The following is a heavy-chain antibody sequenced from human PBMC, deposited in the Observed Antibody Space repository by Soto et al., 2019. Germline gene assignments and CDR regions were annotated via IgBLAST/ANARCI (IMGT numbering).Heavy chain of an antibody. CDR3: ARDRPFATHRGNYYYGMDV. CDR1: GYTFTSYG. CDR2: ISAYNGNT. V-gene: IGHV1-18*01. J-gene: IGHJ6*02. D-gene: IGHD2-15*01. Sequence: QVQLVQSGAEVQKPGSSVKVSCKASGYTFTSYGISWVRHAPGQGLEWMGWISAYNGNTNYAQKLQGRVTMTTDTSTSTGYMGLRSLRSYDTAVYYCARDRPFATHRGNYYYGMDVCFQGTTGTVS.